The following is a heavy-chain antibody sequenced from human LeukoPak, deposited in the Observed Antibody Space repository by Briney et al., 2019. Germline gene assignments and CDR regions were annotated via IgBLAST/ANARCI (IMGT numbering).Heavy chain of an antibody. Sequence: GGSLRLSCGASGFTFSSYAMSWVRQAPGKGLEWVSAVSDSGGNTYYADSVKGRFTISRDNSKNTLYLQMYSLRAEDTAVYYCAKEVWGYWSFDLRGRGTLVTVSS. CDR3: AKEVWGYWSFDL. V-gene: IGHV3-23*01. D-gene: IGHD7-27*01. CDR2: VSDSGGNT. J-gene: IGHJ2*01. CDR1: GFTFSSYA.